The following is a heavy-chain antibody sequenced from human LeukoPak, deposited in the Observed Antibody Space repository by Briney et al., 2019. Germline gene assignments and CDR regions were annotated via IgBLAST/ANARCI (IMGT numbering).Heavy chain of an antibody. V-gene: IGHV3-74*01. J-gene: IGHJ4*02. CDR2: INGDGSST. CDR3: ARDGYESSGYTFDY. D-gene: IGHD3-22*01. CDR1: GFTLSSHW. Sequence: GGSLRLSCAASGFTLSSHWMHWVRQAPGKGLVWVSHINGDGSSTSYADSVKGRFTISRDTAKNTLSLQMNNLRAEDTAVYYCARDGYESSGYTFDYWGQGTLVTVSS.